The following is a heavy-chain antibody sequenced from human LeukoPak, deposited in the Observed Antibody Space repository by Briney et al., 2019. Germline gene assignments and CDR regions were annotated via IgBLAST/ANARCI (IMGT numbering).Heavy chain of an antibody. Sequence: SETLSLTCTVSGDSISSYFWSWIRQHPGKGLEWIGYIYYSGSTYYNPSLKSRVYISVDTSKNQFSLKLSSVTAADTAVYYCARAVGPTTVTSYWYFDLWGRGTLVTVSS. D-gene: IGHD4-17*01. CDR2: IYYSGST. CDR3: ARAVGPTTVTSYWYFDL. V-gene: IGHV4-59*06. CDR1: GDSISSYF. J-gene: IGHJ2*01.